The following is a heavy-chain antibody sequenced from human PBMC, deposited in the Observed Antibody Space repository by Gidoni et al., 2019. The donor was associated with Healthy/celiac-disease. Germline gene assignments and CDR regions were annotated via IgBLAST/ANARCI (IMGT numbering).Heavy chain of an antibody. Sequence: QVQLVQSGAEVKKPGSSVKVSCKASGGPFSSYAISWVRQAPGQGLEWMGRIIPILGIANYAQKFQGRVTITADKSTSTAYRELSSLRSEDTAVYYCARSAEITGTTMDPWGQGTLVTVSS. V-gene: IGHV1-69*04. J-gene: IGHJ5*02. D-gene: IGHD1-20*01. CDR3: ARSAEITGTTMDP. CDR2: IIPILGIA. CDR1: GGPFSSYA.